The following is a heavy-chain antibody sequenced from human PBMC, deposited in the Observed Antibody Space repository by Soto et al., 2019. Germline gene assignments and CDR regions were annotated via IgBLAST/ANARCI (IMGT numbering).Heavy chain of an antibody. D-gene: IGHD3-16*01. Sequence: QVQLQEWGPGLMKPSETLSLTCTVSGASMNNYYGSWVRQPPGKGLEWIGYMYYSGGSNSNPSLKGRVTISVDTSKNQISLKLTSVTAADTAVYYCVRSGHSFGGVMWGQGTLVTVSS. J-gene: IGHJ4*02. CDR1: GASMNNYY. CDR2: MYYSGGS. CDR3: VRSGHSFGGVM. V-gene: IGHV4-59*01.